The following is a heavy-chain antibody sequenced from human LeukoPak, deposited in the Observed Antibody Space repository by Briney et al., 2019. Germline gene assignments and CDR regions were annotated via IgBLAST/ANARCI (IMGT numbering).Heavy chain of an antibody. CDR1: GFTVSSNY. CDR3: AKVRYCSGVNCYPDDN. D-gene: IGHD2-15*01. CDR2: IYSGGST. J-gene: IGHJ4*02. Sequence: GGSLRLSCAASGFTVSSNYMSWVRQAPGKGLEWVSVIYSGGSTYYADSVKGRFTISRDNSKNTLYLQMNSLRAEDTAVYYCAKVRYCSGVNCYPDDNWGQGTLVTVSS. V-gene: IGHV3-66*01.